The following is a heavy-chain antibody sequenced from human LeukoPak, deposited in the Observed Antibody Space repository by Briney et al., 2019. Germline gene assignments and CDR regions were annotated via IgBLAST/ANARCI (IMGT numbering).Heavy chain of an antibody. CDR1: GFTFSSYE. CDR3: ARIHSSSWQNFDY. Sequence: GGSLRLSCAASGFTFSSYEMNWVRQAPGKGLEWVSYISSSGSTIYYADSVKGRFTISRDNAKNSLYLQMNSLRAEDTAVCYCARIHSSSWQNFDYWGQGTLVTVSS. V-gene: IGHV3-48*03. D-gene: IGHD6-13*01. CDR2: ISSSGSTI. J-gene: IGHJ4*02.